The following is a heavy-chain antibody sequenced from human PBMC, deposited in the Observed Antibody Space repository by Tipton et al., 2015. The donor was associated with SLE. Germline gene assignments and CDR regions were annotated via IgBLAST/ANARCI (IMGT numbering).Heavy chain of an antibody. Sequence: GSLRLSCAASGFTFRTYRMHWVRQAPGKGLVWVSRIKYDGSDTNYADSLEGRFTASRDNAKNTLYLLINSLRAEDTAVYYCARDHGGTTGVDYWGQGTLVTVSS. CDR1: GFTFRTYR. CDR2: IKYDGSDT. J-gene: IGHJ4*02. CDR3: ARDHGGTTGVDY. D-gene: IGHD1-7*01. V-gene: IGHV3-74*01.